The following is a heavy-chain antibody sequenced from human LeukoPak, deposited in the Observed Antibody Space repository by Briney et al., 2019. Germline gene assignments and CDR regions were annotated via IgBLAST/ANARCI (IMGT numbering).Heavy chain of an antibody. CDR1: GFTFSSYA. CDR3: AKDIYDNYGGLDY. J-gene: IGHJ4*02. Sequence: PGGSLRLSCAASGFTFSSYAMSWVRQAPGKGLEWVSTITNRGGGTYNADSVRGRFTISRDNSKNMLYLLMNSLRAEDTAIYYCAKDIYDNYGGLDYWGQGTLVTVST. CDR2: ITNRGGGT. V-gene: IGHV3-23*01. D-gene: IGHD4-23*01.